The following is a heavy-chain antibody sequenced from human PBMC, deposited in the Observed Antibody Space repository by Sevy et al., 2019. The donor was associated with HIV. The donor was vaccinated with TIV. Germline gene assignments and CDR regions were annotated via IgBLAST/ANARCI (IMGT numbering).Heavy chain of an antibody. CDR3: TGGGVTIPWRPSKTQSPLKLSAVTAADTAVYYCAGDMLGYCSSTSCYAEGYFDY. CDR2: IYYSGST. D-gene: IGHD3-16*01. CDR1: GGSISSYY. V-gene: IGHV4-59*01. J-gene: IGHJ4*02. Sequence: SETLSLTCTVSGGSISSYYWSWIRQPPGKGLEWIGYIYYSGSTNYNPSLKSRVTISVDTSKNQFSLKLSSVTAGDPTTTPSTGGGVTIPWRPSKTQSPLKLSAVTAADTAVYYCAGDMLGYCSSTSCYAEGYFDYWGQGTLVTVSS.